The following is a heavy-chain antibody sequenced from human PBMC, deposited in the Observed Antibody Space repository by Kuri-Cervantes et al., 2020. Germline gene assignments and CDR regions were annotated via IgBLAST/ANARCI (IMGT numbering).Heavy chain of an antibody. D-gene: IGHD1-26*01. CDR1: GYTFSRYD. CDR3: ASEWLLGSYKY. CDR2: MNPNSGNT. Sequence: ASVKVSCKASGYTFSRYDINWVRQATGQGLEWMGWMNPNSGNTGYAQKFQGRVTMTRDTSTSTVYMELSSLRSEDTAVYYCASEWLLGSYKYWGQGTLVTVSS. V-gene: IGHV1-8*01. J-gene: IGHJ4*02.